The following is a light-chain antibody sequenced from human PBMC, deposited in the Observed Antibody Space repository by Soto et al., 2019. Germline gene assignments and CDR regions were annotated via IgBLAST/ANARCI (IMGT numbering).Light chain of an antibody. J-gene: IGKJ2*01. CDR3: QPYNSYPYT. CDR2: KAS. V-gene: IGKV1-5*03. Sequence: DIQMTQSPSTLSASVGDRVTITCRASQSISSWLTWYQQKPGKAPNLLIYKASTLESGVPSRFSGSGSGTEFTLTISSLQHDDFATYYCQPYNSYPYTFGQGTKLEIK. CDR1: QSISSW.